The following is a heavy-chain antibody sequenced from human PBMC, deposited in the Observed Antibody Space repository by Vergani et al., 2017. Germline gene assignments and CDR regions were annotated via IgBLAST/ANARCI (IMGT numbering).Heavy chain of an antibody. Sequence: EVQLVESGGGLVKPGGSLRLSCAASGFTFSNAWMSWVRQAPGKGLEWVGRIKSKTDGGTTDYAAPVKGRFTISRDDSKNTLYLQMNSLRAEDTAVYYCAKDSPYYDHAFDIWGQGTMVTVSS. CDR2: IKSKTDGGTT. J-gene: IGHJ3*02. CDR3: AKDSPYYDHAFDI. V-gene: IGHV3-15*01. D-gene: IGHD3-3*01. CDR1: GFTFSNAW.